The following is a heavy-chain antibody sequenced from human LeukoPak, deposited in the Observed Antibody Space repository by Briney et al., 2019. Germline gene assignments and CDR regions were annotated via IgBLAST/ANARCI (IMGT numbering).Heavy chain of an antibody. V-gene: IGHV1-2*02. D-gene: IGHD3-3*01. CDR3: ARDYESAFDY. CDR2: INPNSGGT. Sequence: ASVTVSCKASGYTFTGYYMHWVRQAPGQGLEWMGWINPNSGGTKYAQKVQGRVTITRESSISTAYMELSRLRSDDTAVYYCARDYESAFDYWGQGTLVTVSS. CDR1: GYTFTGYY. J-gene: IGHJ4*02.